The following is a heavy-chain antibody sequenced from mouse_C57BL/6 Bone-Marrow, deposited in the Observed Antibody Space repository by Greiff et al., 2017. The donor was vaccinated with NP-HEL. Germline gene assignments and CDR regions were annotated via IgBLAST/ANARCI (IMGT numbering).Heavy chain of an antibody. V-gene: IGHV5-4*03. D-gene: IGHD2-1*01. Sequence: EVKLMESGGGLVKPGGSLKLSCAASGFTFSDYGMHWVRQAPEKGLEWVATISDGGSYTYYPDNVKGRFTISRDNAKNNLYLQMSHLKSEDTAMYYCARNGNYAMDYWGQGTSVTVSS. J-gene: IGHJ4*01. CDR1: GFTFSDYG. CDR2: ISDGGSYT. CDR3: ARNGNYAMDY.